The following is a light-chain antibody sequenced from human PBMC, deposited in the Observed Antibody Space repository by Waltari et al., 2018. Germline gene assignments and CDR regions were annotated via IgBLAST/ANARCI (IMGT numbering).Light chain of an antibody. Sequence: EIVLTQSQGTLSLSPGERATLSCRASKSVSRTLAWYQQKPGKAPSLLISGASPRATGIPGMFSGGGSGTDFSLTISRLEPEDFAVYYCQHYVSLPATFGQGTKVEIK. V-gene: IGKV3-20*01. CDR1: KSVSRT. CDR2: GAS. J-gene: IGKJ1*01. CDR3: QHYVSLPAT.